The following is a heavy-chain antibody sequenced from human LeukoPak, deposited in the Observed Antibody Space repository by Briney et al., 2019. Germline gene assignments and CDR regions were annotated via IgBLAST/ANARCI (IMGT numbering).Heavy chain of an antibody. Sequence: GGSLRLSCAASGFTFSSYSMNWVRQAPGKGLEWVSYISSSSSTIYYADSVKGRFTISRDNAKNSLYLQMNSLRAEDTAVYYCARSPRYSSSEGAFDIWGQGTMVTVSS. J-gene: IGHJ3*02. D-gene: IGHD6-6*01. CDR2: ISSSSSTI. V-gene: IGHV3-48*01. CDR3: ARSPRYSSSEGAFDI. CDR1: GFTFSSYS.